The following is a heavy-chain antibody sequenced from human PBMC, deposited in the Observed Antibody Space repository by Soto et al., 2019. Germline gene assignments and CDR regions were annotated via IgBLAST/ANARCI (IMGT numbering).Heavy chain of an antibody. V-gene: IGHV1-69*06. CDR1: GGTFSSYA. CDR2: IIPIFGTA. J-gene: IGHJ6*02. Sequence: QVQLVQSGAEVKKPGSSVKVSCKASGGTFSSYAISWVRQAPGQGLEWMGGIIPIFGTANYAQKFQGRVTITADKSTSTAYMELSSLRSEDTAVYYGARDFPYGIVATIRGGFYYYGMDVWGQGTTVTVSS. CDR3: ARDFPYGIVATIRGGFYYYGMDV. D-gene: IGHD5-12*01.